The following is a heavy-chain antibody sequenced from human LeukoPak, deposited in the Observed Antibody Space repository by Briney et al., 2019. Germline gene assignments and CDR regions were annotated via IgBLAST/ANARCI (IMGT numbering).Heavy chain of an antibody. J-gene: IGHJ2*01. CDR3: AKEPYFDL. V-gene: IGHV3-43D*03. CDR1: GFTFDDYA. CDR2: ITWDGGYT. Sequence: PGGSLRLSCAASGFTFDDYAMHWGRHDPGEGLEWLSLITWDGGYTYYADSVKGRFTISRDNSKNSLYLQMNSLRAEDTALYYCAKEPYFDLWGRGTLVTVS.